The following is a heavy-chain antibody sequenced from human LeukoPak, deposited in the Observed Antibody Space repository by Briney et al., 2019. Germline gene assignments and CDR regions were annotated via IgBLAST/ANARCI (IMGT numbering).Heavy chain of an antibody. CDR2: TSNDENIK. D-gene: IGHD1-14*01. V-gene: IGHV3-30-3*01. CDR3: ARDPILGPPDYFDY. CDR1: GFTFNSYT. Sequence: GGSLRLSCAASGFTFNSYTMFWVRQAPGKGLEWVAVTSNDENIKYYADSVKGRFTISRDNSRDTLFLEMSSLRVEDTAVYYCARDPILGPPDYFDYWGRGTLVTVSS. J-gene: IGHJ4*02.